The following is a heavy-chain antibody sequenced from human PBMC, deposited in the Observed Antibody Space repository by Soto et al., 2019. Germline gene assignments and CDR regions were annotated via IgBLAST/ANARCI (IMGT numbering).Heavy chain of an antibody. Sequence: QVQLVQSGAEEKKPGASVKVSCKASGYTFTGYAMHWVRQAPGQRLEWMGWINAGNGNTKYSQKFQGRVTITRDTPASTAYMGLSSLRSEDTAVYYCARAVAVPADFDYWGQGTLVTVSS. CDR2: INAGNGNT. J-gene: IGHJ4*02. CDR1: GYTFTGYA. V-gene: IGHV1-3*05. CDR3: ARAVAVPADFDY. D-gene: IGHD6-19*01.